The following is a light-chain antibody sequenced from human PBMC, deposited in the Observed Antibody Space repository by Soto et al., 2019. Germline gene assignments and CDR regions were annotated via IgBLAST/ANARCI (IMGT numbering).Light chain of an antibody. CDR3: CSYTNSNTLV. Sequence: QSALTQPASVSGSPGQSSTISCTGTSSDVGGYNYVSWYQQYPGKAPKLMIYDVSNRPSGVSNRFSGSKSGNTASLTISGLQAEDEADYYCCSYTNSNTLVFGSGTKLTVL. CDR1: SSDVGGYNY. CDR2: DVS. J-gene: IGLJ1*01. V-gene: IGLV2-14*01.